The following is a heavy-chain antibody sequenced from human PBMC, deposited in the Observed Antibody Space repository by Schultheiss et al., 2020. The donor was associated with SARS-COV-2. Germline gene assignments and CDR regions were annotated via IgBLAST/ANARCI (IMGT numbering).Heavy chain of an antibody. V-gene: IGHV4-38-2*01. Sequence: SQTLSLTCAVSGYSISSGYYWGWIRQPPGKGLEWIGSIYHSGSTYYNPSLKSLVTISVDTSKNQFSLKLSSVTAADTAVYYCARGTSRWLPDYWGQGTLVTVSS. CDR1: GYSISSGYY. CDR2: IYHSGST. D-gene: IGHD4-23*01. J-gene: IGHJ4*02. CDR3: ARGTSRWLPDY.